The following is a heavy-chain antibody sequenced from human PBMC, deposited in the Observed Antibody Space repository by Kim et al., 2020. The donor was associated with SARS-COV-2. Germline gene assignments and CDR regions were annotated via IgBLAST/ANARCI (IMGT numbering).Heavy chain of an antibody. CDR3: AKGSAGNGYYYFDY. CDR2: TSGRGTSS. CDR1: GFGFSNYA. D-gene: IGHD5-12*01. J-gene: IGHJ4*02. Sequence: GGSLRLSCAASGFGFSNYAMNWVRQAPGKGLQWVSGTSGRGTSSYYTDSVKGRFTISRDNSNNTVYLQMNSLRADDTAIYYCAKGSAGNGYYYFDYWGQG. V-gene: IGHV3-23*01.